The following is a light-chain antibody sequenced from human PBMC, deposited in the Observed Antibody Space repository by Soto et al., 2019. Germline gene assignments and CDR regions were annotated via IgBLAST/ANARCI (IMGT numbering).Light chain of an antibody. J-gene: IGLJ2*01. Sequence: QSALTQPASVSGSPGQSITISCTGTSSDVGGYNFVSWYQQHPAKAPKLIIYDVSNRPSGVPIRFSAPKSGSTASLTISGLQAEDEADYYCSSYTSDSTLFGGGTKVTVL. V-gene: IGLV2-14*03. CDR1: SSDVGGYNF. CDR3: SSYTSDSTL. CDR2: DVS.